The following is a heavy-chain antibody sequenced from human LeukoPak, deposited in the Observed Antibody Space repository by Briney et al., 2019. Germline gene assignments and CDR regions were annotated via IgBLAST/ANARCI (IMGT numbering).Heavy chain of an antibody. D-gene: IGHD6-19*01. J-gene: IGHJ4*02. CDR2: IIPIFGTA. Sequence: SVKVSCQASGGTFSSYAISWVRQAPGQGLEWMGGIIPIFGTANYAQKFQGRVTITADESTSTAYMELSSLRSEDTAVYYCARSASIGIAVEQWGQGTLVTVSS. CDR1: GGTFSSYA. V-gene: IGHV1-69*13. CDR3: ARSASIGIAVEQ.